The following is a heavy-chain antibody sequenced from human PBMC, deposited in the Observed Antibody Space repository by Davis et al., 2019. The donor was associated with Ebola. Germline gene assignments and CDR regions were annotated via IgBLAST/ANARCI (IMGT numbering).Heavy chain of an antibody. J-gene: IGHJ4*02. V-gene: IGHV3-21*01. D-gene: IGHD7-27*01. CDR2: ISSSSSFI. Sequence: GESLKISCAASGFTFSDYGMHWVRQAPGKGLEWVSSISSSSSFIYYADSVQGRFTISRDSAKNSLYLQMNSLRAEDTAVYYCARENWGSGFDYWGRGTLVTVSS. CDR3: ARENWGSGFDY. CDR1: GFTFSDYG.